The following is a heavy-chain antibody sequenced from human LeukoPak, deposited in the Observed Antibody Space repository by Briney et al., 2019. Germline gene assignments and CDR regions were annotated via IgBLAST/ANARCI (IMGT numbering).Heavy chain of an antibody. CDR3: AKALLRGKTDAFNI. V-gene: IGHV7-4-1*02. CDR2: INTNTGNP. Sequence: ASVKVSCKASGYTFTSYAMNWVRQAPGQGLEWMGWINTNTGNPTYAQGFTGRFVFSLDTSVSTAYLQISSLKAEDTAVYYCAKALLRGKTDAFNIGGQGPRVTVSS. J-gene: IGHJ3*02. D-gene: IGHD3-10*01. CDR1: GYTFTSYA.